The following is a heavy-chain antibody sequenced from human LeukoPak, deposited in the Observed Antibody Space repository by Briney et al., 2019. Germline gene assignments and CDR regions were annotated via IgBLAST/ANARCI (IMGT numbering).Heavy chain of an antibody. J-gene: IGHJ5*02. CDR3: ARHVYGSGSYYKNWFDP. CDR2: IDPSDSYT. V-gene: IGHV5-10-1*01. CDR1: GYSFTSYW. D-gene: IGHD3-10*01. Sequence: GESLKISCKGSGYSFTSYWISWVHQMPGKGLEWMGRIDPSDSYTNYSPSFQGHVTISADKSISTAYLQWSSLKASDTAMYYCARHVYGSGSYYKNWFDPWGQGTLVTVSS.